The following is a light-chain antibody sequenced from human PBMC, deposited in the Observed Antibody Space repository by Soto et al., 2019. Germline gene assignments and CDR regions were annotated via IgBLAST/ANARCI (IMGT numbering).Light chain of an antibody. V-gene: IGKV1-5*01. J-gene: IGKJ4*01. CDR2: DAS. Sequence: DIQMTQSPSTLDASLRARVTITCRASQSLSSWLAWYQQEPGKAPELLIYDASSLESRVPSKFSGSGSGTEFILTNSSLQPDDFATNYCTQSNSYSVTCGGGTKAAIK. CDR1: QSLSSW. CDR3: TQSNSYSVT.